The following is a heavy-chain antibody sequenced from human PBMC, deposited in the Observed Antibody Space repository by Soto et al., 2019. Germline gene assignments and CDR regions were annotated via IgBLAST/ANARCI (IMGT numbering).Heavy chain of an antibody. J-gene: IGHJ4*02. CDR1: GGSFSGYY. D-gene: IGHD6-13*01. V-gene: IGHV4-34*01. CDR2: INHSGST. Sequence: SETLSLTCAVYGGSFSGYYWSWIRQPPGKGLEWIGEINHSGSTNYNPSLKSRVTISVDTSKNQFSLKLSSVTAADTAVYYCARAQGSSWYKPIDYWGQGTLVTVSS. CDR3: ARAQGSSWYKPIDY.